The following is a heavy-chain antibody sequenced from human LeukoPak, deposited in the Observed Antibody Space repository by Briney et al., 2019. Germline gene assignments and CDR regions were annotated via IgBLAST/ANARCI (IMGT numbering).Heavy chain of an antibody. CDR2: IGHDGATT. CDR1: GFTFGTYE. V-gene: IGHV3-48*03. CDR3: AKDIWGGATPCDY. D-gene: IGHD1-26*01. Sequence: GGSLRLSCVGSGFTFGTYEMGWVRQAPGKGLEWISYIGHDGATTYYADSVKGRFTVSRDNAKDSLFLQMDSLRVEDTAVYFCAKDIWGGATPCDYWGQGTLVTVSS. J-gene: IGHJ4*02.